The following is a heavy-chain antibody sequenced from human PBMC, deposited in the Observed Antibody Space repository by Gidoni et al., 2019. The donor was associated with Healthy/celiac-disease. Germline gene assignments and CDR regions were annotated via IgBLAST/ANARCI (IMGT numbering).Heavy chain of an antibody. J-gene: IGHJ5*02. CDR3: ARVGTIAARRAGWFDP. CDR2: INPNSGGT. CDR1: GYTFTGYY. V-gene: IGHV1-2*02. D-gene: IGHD6-6*01. Sequence: QVQLVQSGAEVKKPGASVKVSCKASGYTFTGYYMHWVRQAPGQGLEWMGGINPNSGGTNYTQKFQGRVTMTRDTSISTAYMELSRLRSDDTAVYYCARVGTIAARRAGWFDPWGQGTLVTVSS.